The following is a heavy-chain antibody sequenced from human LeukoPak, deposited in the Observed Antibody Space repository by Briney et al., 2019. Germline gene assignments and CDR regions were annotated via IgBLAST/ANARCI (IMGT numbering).Heavy chain of an antibody. Sequence: PSETLSLTCAVYGGSFSGYYWNWIRQPPGKGLEWIGEINHSGSTNYNPSLKSRGTISVDTSKNQSSLKLSSVTAADTAVYYCARYGSGSYFYSYYYYYMDVWGKGTTVTISS. V-gene: IGHV4-34*01. CDR3: ARYGSGSYFYSYYYYYMDV. D-gene: IGHD3-10*01. CDR1: GGSFSGYY. J-gene: IGHJ6*03. CDR2: INHSGST.